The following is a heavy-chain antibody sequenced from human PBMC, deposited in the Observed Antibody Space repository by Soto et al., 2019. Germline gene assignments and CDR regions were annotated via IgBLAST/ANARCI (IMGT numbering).Heavy chain of an antibody. D-gene: IGHD6-13*01. V-gene: IGHV1-69*06. CDR2: IIPVFDTP. Sequence: QVHLEQSGSEVKKSGSSVKVSYKSSGNSFSSHAITWVRQAPGQGLEWMGGIIPVFDTPTYARRFQDRVTITADKSTNTSYMELRSLRSEDTAVYYCARGGALSTSWYWGDGLDSWGQGTQVTVSS. CDR3: ARGGALSTSWYWGDGLDS. J-gene: IGHJ4*02. CDR1: GNSFSSHA.